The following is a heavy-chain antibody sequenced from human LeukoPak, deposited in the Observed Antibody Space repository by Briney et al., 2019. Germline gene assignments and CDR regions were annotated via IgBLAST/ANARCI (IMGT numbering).Heavy chain of an antibody. D-gene: IGHD2-15*01. CDR3: ARADLGSCSGGSCYGHY. J-gene: IGHJ4*02. Sequence: PGGSLRLSCAASGFTFSSYAMHWVRQAPGKGLEWVAFISYDGGNKYYADSVEGRFTISRDNSKNTLYPQMNSLRAEDTAVYYCARADLGSCSGGSCYGHYWGQGTLVTVSS. CDR1: GFTFSSYA. CDR2: ISYDGGNK. V-gene: IGHV3-30-3*01.